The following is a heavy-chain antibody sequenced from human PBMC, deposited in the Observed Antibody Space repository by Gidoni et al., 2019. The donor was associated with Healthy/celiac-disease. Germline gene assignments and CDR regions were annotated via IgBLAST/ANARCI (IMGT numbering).Heavy chain of an antibody. V-gene: IGHV1-46*03. CDR1: GYTFTSYY. CDR2: INPSGGST. D-gene: IGHD6-13*01. J-gene: IGHJ6*03. CDR3: ARDGRLGSSSWDYYYYYYMDV. Sequence: QVQLVQSGAEVKKPGASVKVSCKASGYTFTSYYMHWVRQAPGQGLEWMGIINPSGGSTSYAQKFQGRVTMTRDTSTSTVYMELSSLRSEDTAVYYCARDGRLGSSSWDYYYYYYMDVWGKGTTVTVSS.